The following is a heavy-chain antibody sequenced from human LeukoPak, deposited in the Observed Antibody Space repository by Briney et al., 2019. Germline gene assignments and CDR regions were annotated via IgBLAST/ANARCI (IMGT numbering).Heavy chain of an antibody. CDR3: AKDIGVLRPNWFDP. D-gene: IGHD3-3*01. CDR1: GFTFDDYA. CDR2: ISGSGGST. V-gene: IGHV3-23*01. Sequence: GGSLRLSCAASGFTFDDYAMHWVRQAPGKGLEWVSAISGSGGSTYYADSVKGRFTISRDNSKNTLYLQMNSLRAEDTAVYYCAKDIGVLRPNWFDPWGQGTLVTVSS. J-gene: IGHJ5*02.